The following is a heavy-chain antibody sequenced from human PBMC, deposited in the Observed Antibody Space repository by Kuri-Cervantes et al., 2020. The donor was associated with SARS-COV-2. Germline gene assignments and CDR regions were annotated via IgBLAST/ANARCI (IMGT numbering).Heavy chain of an antibody. D-gene: IGHD6-13*01. CDR1: GFTFSDYY. V-gene: IGHV3-11*01. J-gene: IGHJ4*02. CDR3: AREKGSSSWPIDY. CDR2: ISSSGSTI. Sequence: SCAASGFTFSDYYMSWIRQAPGKGLEWVSYISSSGSTIYYADSVKGRFTISRDNAKNSLYLQMNSLRAEDTALYYCAREKGSSSWPIDYWGQGTLVTVSS.